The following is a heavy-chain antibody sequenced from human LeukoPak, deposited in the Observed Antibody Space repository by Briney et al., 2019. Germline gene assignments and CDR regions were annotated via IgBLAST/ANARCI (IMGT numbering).Heavy chain of an antibody. Sequence: GGSLRLSCAASGFTFSSYWMHWVRQAPGKGLVWVSRIDTDGTRTNYADSVKGRFTISRDNAKNTLYLQMDSLRAEDTAVYYCAIILTAETRAFDVWGQGTMVTVSS. V-gene: IGHV3-74*01. D-gene: IGHD4-23*01. J-gene: IGHJ3*01. CDR2: IDTDGTRT. CDR1: GFTFSSYW. CDR3: AIILTAETRAFDV.